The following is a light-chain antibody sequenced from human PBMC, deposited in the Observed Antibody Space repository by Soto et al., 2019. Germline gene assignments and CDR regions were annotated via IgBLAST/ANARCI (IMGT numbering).Light chain of an antibody. CDR2: GA. CDR3: QQYNNWWT. J-gene: IGKJ1*01. V-gene: IGKV3-15*01. CDR1: QSVSSN. Sequence: EIVMTQSPATLSVSPGERATLSCRASQSVSSNLAWYQQKPGQAPRLLIYGASRATGIPARFSGSGSGTEFTLTISSLQSEDFAVYYCQQYNNWWTFGQGTKVEIK.